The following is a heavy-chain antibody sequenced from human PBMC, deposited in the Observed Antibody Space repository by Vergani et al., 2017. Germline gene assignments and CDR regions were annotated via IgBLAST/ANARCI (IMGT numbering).Heavy chain of an antibody. CDR2: ISWNSNSI. CDR1: GFTSAGYA. J-gene: IGHJ5*02. CDR3: AKDLGTSSGGGWFDP. D-gene: IGHD6-6*01. Sequence: EVQLEESGGGLVLPGRSLRLSCVASGFTSAGYAMHWVRQAPGKGLEWVSGISWNSNSIVYADSVKGRFTISRDNAKNSLYLQMNRLRAEDTALYYCAKDLGTSSGGGWFDPWGQGTLVTVSS. V-gene: IGHV3-9*02.